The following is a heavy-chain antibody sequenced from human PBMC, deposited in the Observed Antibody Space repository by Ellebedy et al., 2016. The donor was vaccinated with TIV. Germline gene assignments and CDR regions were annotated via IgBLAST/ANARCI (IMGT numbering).Heavy chain of an antibody. V-gene: IGHV3-7*03. J-gene: IGHJ5*02. CDR1: GFSFSNYW. D-gene: IGHD3-16*01. CDR2: ISQGETEK. CDR3: VIWGSDWSVENH. Sequence: GGSLRLSXAAPGFSFSNYWLSWVRQPPGQGLEWVSPISQGETEKYYVDSVKGRFTISSDSAKSSLYLQMNSLRAEDTAVYYCVIWGSDWSVENHWGQGTLVTVSS.